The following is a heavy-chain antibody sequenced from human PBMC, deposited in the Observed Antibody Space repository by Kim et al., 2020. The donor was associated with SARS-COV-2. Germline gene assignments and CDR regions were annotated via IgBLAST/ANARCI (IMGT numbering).Heavy chain of an antibody. V-gene: IGHV3-23*01. CDR3: ARPQGVGGAFDI. CDR2: ISGSGGST. D-gene: IGHD3-10*01. CDR1: GFTFSSYA. Sequence: GGSLRLSCAASGFTFSSYAMSWVRQAPGKGLEWVSAISGSGGSTYYADSVKGRFTISRDNSKNTLYLQMNSLRAEDTAVYYCARPQGVGGAFDIWGQGTMVTVSS. J-gene: IGHJ3*02.